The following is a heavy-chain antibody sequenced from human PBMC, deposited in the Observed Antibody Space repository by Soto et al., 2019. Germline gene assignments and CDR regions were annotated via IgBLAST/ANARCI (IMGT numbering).Heavy chain of an antibody. CDR3: ARGWDYYGMDV. D-gene: IGHD3-16*01. Sequence: SVNVSCKASGGTFSSYAISWVRQAPGQGLEWMGGIIPIFGTANYAQKFQGRVTITADESTSTAYMELSSLRSEDTAVYYCARGWDYYGMDVWGQGTTVTVSS. CDR2: IIPIFGTA. CDR1: GGTFSSYA. V-gene: IGHV1-69*13. J-gene: IGHJ6*02.